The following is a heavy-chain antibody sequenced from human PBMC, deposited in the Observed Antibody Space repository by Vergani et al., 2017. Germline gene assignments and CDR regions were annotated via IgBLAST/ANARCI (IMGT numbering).Heavy chain of an antibody. V-gene: IGHV1-2*02. D-gene: IGHD3-22*01. CDR3: ARDYYDSSGYLDY. CDR1: GYTFTGYY. J-gene: IGHJ4*02. Sequence: QVQLVQSGAEVKKPGASVKVSCKASGYTFTGYYMPWVRQAPGQGLEWMGWINPDSGGTNYAQKFQGRVTMTRDTSISTAYMELSRLRSDDTAVYYCARDYYDSSGYLDYWGQGTLVTVSS. CDR2: INPDSGGT.